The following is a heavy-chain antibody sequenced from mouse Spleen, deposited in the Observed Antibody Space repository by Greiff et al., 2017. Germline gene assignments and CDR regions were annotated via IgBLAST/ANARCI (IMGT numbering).Heavy chain of an antibody. Sequence: QVQLKQSGPGLVAPSQSLSITCTVSGFSLTSYGVHWVRQPPGKGLEWLVVIWSDGSTTYNSALKSRLSISKDNSKSQVFLKMNSLQTDDTAMYYCARHAGGSSLFDYWGQGTTLTVSS. CDR1: GFSLTSYG. V-gene: IGHV2-6-1*01. CDR2: IWSDGST. J-gene: IGHJ2*01. CDR3: ARHAGGSSLFDY. D-gene: IGHD1-1*01.